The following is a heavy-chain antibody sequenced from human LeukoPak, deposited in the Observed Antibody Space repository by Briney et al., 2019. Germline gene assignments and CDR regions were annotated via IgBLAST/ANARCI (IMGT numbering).Heavy chain of an antibody. J-gene: IGHJ4*02. V-gene: IGHV3-33*01. Sequence: VGSLRLSCAASGFTLSHYGMHWVRQAPGMGLECVAVIWFDGGKIHYPDSVKGRFTISRDNSKNTLYLQMDNLRADDTAVYYCVRGSGGDGYSYWGDYWGQGTLVTVSP. CDR3: VRGSGGDGYSYWGDY. D-gene: IGHD5-24*01. CDR1: GFTLSHYG. CDR2: IWFDGGKI.